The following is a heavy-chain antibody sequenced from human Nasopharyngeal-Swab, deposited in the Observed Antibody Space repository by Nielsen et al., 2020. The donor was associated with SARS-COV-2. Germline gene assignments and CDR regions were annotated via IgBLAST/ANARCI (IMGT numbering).Heavy chain of an antibody. J-gene: IGHJ4*02. Sequence: GALKISGAASGFTFSSYSMNWVRQAPGKGLEWVSSISSSSSYIYYADSVKGRFTISRDNAKNSLYLQMNSLRAEDTAVYYCATAFGVTMISPCNYWGQGTLVTVSS. CDR1: GFTFSSYS. D-gene: IGHD3-22*01. CDR3: ATAFGVTMISPCNY. CDR2: ISSSSSYI. V-gene: IGHV3-21*01.